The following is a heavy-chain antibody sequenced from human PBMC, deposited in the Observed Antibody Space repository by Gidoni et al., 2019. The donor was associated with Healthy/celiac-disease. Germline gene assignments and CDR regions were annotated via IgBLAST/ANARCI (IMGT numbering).Heavy chain of an antibody. CDR1: GFTFDAYA. D-gene: IGHD6-6*01. CDR2: ISWNSGSI. CDR3: AKDIYSSSARYLGGAFDI. V-gene: IGHV3-9*01. J-gene: IGHJ3*02. Sequence: EVQLVESGGGLVQPGRSLRLSCAASGFTFDAYALHWVRQAPGKGLEWVSGISWNSGSIGYADSVKGRFTISRDNAKNSLYLQMNSLRAEDTALYYCAKDIYSSSARYLGGAFDIWGQGTMVTVSS.